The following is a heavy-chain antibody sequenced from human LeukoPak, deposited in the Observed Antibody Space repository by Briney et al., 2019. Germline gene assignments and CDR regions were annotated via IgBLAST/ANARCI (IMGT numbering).Heavy chain of an antibody. V-gene: IGHV1-18*01. CDR3: ARAGSSRGSFYYYYGMDV. Sequence: GASVKVSCKASGYTFTSYGISWVRQAPGQGLEWMGWISAYNGNTNYAQKLQGRVTMTTDTSTSTAYMELGSLRSDDTAVYYCARAGSSRGSFYYYYGMDVWGQGTTVTVSS. J-gene: IGHJ6*02. D-gene: IGHD3-10*01. CDR1: GYTFTSYG. CDR2: ISAYNGNT.